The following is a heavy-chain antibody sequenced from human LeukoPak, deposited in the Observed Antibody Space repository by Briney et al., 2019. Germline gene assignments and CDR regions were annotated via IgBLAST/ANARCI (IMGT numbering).Heavy chain of an antibody. Sequence: SETLSLXCAVYGGSSSGYYWSWIRQPPGKGLEWIGEINHSGSTNYNPSLKSRVTISVDTSKNQFSLKLSSVTAADTAVYYCARNPIAAAGTFDYWGQGTLVTVSS. J-gene: IGHJ4*02. CDR3: ARNPIAAAGTFDY. CDR2: INHSGST. CDR1: GGSSSGYY. V-gene: IGHV4-34*01. D-gene: IGHD6-13*01.